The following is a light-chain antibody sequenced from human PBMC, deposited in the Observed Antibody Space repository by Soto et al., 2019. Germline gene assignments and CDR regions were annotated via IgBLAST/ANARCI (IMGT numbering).Light chain of an antibody. J-gene: IGKJ1*01. CDR1: QDISNY. Sequence: QSPSSLSASVGDRVTITCQASQDISNYLNWYQQKPGKAPKLLIYDASNLETGVPSRFSGSGSGTDFNLTISSLQPEDIATYYCQQYGSSPWTFGQGTKVDIK. V-gene: IGKV1-33*01. CDR2: DAS. CDR3: QQYGSSPWT.